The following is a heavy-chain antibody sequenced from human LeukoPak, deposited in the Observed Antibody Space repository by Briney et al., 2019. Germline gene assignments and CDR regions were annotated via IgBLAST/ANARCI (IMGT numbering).Heavy chain of an antibody. CDR3: ARGTGNIKEYYYDSSGLDY. J-gene: IGHJ4*02. D-gene: IGHD3-22*01. CDR2: IIPIFGTA. Sequence: GASVKVSCKASGGTFSSYAISWGRQAPGQGLEWMGGIIPIFGTANYAQKFQGRVTITTDESPSTAYLELSSLRSEDTAVYYCARGTGNIKEYYYDSSGLDYWGQGTMVTVSS. CDR1: GGTFSSYA. V-gene: IGHV1-69*05.